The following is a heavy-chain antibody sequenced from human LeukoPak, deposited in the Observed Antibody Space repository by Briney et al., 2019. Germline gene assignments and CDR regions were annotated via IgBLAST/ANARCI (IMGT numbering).Heavy chain of an antibody. CDR3: ARPYSGSYFREFDY. Sequence: GGSLRLSCAASGFTFSSYSMNWVRQAPGKGLEWVSYISSSSSTIYYADSVKGRFTISRDSAKNSLYLQMNSLRAEDTAVYYCARPYSGSYFREFDYWGQGTLVTVSS. J-gene: IGHJ4*02. D-gene: IGHD1-26*01. CDR1: GFTFSSYS. V-gene: IGHV3-48*01. CDR2: ISSSSSTI.